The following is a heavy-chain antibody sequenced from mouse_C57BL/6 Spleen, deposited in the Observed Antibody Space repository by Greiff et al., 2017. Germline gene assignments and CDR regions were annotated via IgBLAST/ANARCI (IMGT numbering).Heavy chain of an antibody. Sequence: EVKLVESGGGLVKPGGSLKLSCAASGFTFSDYGMHWVRQAPEKGLEWVAYISSGSSTIYYADTVKGRFTISRDNAKNTLFLQMTRLRSEDTAMYYCARALDYYGSSYGFAYWGQGTLVTVSA. V-gene: IGHV5-17*01. CDR3: ARALDYYGSSYGFAY. J-gene: IGHJ3*01. D-gene: IGHD1-1*01. CDR1: GFTFSDYG. CDR2: ISSGSSTI.